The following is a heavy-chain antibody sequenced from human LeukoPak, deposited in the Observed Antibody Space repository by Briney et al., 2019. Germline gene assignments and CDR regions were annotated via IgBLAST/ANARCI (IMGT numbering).Heavy chain of an antibody. Sequence: SETLSLTCTLSGGSISSHSWSWIRQPPGKGLEWIGYISYSGSTNYNPSLKSRVTISLDTSKNQFSLKLSAVTAADTCVYYCARSSTIFGVAPFDYWGQGTLVTVSS. D-gene: IGHD3-3*01. V-gene: IGHV4-59*11. J-gene: IGHJ4*02. CDR1: GGSISSHS. CDR3: ARSSTIFGVAPFDY. CDR2: ISYSGST.